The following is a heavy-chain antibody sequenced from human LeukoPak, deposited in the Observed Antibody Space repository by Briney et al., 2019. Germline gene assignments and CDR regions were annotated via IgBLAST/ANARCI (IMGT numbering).Heavy chain of an antibody. CDR2: IWYDGSNK. V-gene: IGHV3-33*01. D-gene: IGHD3-22*01. Sequence: HSGGSLRLSCAASGFTFSSYGMHWVRQAPGRGLEWVAVIWYDGSNKYYADSVKGRFTISRDNSKNTLYLQMNSLRAEDTAVYYCARAYYYDSSGCDYWGQGTLVAVSS. J-gene: IGHJ4*02. CDR3: ARAYYYDSSGCDY. CDR1: GFTFSSYG.